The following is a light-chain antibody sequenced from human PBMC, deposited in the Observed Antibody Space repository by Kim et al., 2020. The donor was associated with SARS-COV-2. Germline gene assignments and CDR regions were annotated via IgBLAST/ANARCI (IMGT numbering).Light chain of an antibody. CDR1: SSNIGAGDD. Sequence: VTLSCTVSSSNIGAGDDVHWYQQLPGTAPKLLSYGNSNRPSGVPDRFSGSKSGTSASLAITGLQAEDEADYYCQSYDSSLSGSDVVFGGGTQLTVL. V-gene: IGLV1-40*01. CDR2: GNS. CDR3: QSYDSSLSGSDVV. J-gene: IGLJ2*01.